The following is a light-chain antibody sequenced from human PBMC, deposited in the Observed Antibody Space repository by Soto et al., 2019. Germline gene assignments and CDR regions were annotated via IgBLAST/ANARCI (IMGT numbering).Light chain of an antibody. J-gene: IGLJ2*01. V-gene: IGLV2-23*01. Sequence: QSVLTQPASVSGSPGQSITISCTGTDSDVGTYNLASWYQQHPAKAPKLMIYEGSKRPSGVSNRFSGSRSGNTASLTITGLQADDEADYYCSSYAGTITSGAVFGGGTKLTVL. CDR2: EGS. CDR1: DSDVGTYNL. CDR3: SSYAGTITSGAV.